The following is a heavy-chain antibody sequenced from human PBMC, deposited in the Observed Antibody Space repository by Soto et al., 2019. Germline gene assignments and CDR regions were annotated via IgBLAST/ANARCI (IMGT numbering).Heavy chain of an antibody. CDR3: GSGPSTTWIDN. CDR2: IYSGGNT. D-gene: IGHD1-1*01. V-gene: IGHV4-39*01. CDR1: GGSITSHHYY. J-gene: IGHJ4*02. Sequence: QLRVQESGPGQVKPSATLSLTCTVSGGSITSHHYYWGWVRQPPGKGLEWIGSIYSGGNTYYNPSLRGRVTIIVDTAENQISLKLSSVTATDTAVYYCGSGPSTTWIDNWGLGTQVSVSS.